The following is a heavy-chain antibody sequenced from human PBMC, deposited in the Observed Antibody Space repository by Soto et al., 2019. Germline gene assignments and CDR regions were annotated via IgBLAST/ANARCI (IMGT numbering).Heavy chain of an antibody. D-gene: IGHD2-8*01. J-gene: IGHJ4*02. V-gene: IGHV3-30*18. Sequence: QVQLVESGGGVVQPGRSLRLSCAASGFTFSSYGMHWVRQAPGKGLEWVAVISYDGSNKYYADSVKGRFTISRDNSKNTLELQMNSLRAKDMAVYYCAKDGDIVLMVYAMRGFTDFDYWGQGTLVTVSS. CDR1: GFTFSSYG. CDR3: AKDGDIVLMVYAMRGFTDFDY. CDR2: ISYDGSNK.